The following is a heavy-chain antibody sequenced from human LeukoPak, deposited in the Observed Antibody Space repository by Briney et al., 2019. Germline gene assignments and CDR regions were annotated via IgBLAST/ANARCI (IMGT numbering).Heavy chain of an antibody. CDR1: GFTFSSYS. J-gene: IGHJ4*02. Sequence: PGGSLRLSCAASGFTFSSYSMNWVRQTPGKGLEWVSYISSSSSTIYYADSVKGRFTISRDNAKNSLYLQMNSLRAEDTAVYYCARVSVTAAAHFDYWGQGTLVTVSS. CDR3: ARVSVTAAAHFDY. D-gene: IGHD6-13*01. V-gene: IGHV3-48*01. CDR2: ISSSSSTI.